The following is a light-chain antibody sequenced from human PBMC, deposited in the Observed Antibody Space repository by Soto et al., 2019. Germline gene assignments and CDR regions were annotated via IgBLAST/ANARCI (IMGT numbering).Light chain of an antibody. V-gene: IGKV3-20*01. CDR2: GAS. CDR1: QSLSSSQ. J-gene: IGKJ1*01. CDR3: QQYLKSPQT. Sequence: EIVLTQSPGTLSLSPGERATLSCRASQSLSSSQLAWYQQRPGRAPRLLIYGASTRATGIPDRFSGSGSGTDSSITITRLEPEDFAVYYCQQYLKSPQTFGQGTKVEIK.